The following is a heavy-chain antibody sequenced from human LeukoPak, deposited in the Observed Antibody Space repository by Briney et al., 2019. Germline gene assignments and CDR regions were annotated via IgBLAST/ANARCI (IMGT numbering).Heavy chain of an antibody. CDR2: ISGSGGST. Sequence: GGSLRLSRGASGFTFSSYAMSWVRQAPGKGLEWVSAISGSGGSTYYADSVKGRFTISRDNSKNTLYLQMNSLRAEDTAVYYCAKDRIQLWFSYYFDYWGQGTLVTVSS. CDR3: AKDRIQLWFSYYFDY. V-gene: IGHV3-23*01. D-gene: IGHD5-18*01. J-gene: IGHJ4*02. CDR1: GFTFSSYA.